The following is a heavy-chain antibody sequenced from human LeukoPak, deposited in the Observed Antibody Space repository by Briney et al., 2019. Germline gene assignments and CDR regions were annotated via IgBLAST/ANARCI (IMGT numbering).Heavy chain of an antibody. Sequence: GGSLRLSCAASGFTFSSYAVSWVRQAPGKGLEWVSAISSGGTGTFYADSVKGRFTISRDNSKNTLYLQMSSLRADDTAVYYCAKRGSAERAFDIWGLGTMVTVSS. CDR2: ISSGGTGT. V-gene: IGHV3-23*01. CDR3: AKRGSAERAFDI. D-gene: IGHD3-10*01. CDR1: GFTFSSYA. J-gene: IGHJ3*02.